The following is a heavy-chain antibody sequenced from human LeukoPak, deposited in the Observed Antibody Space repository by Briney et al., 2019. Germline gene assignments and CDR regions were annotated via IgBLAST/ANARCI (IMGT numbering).Heavy chain of an antibody. D-gene: IGHD4-17*01. CDR1: GGSFSGYY. J-gene: IGHJ4*02. CDR3: ARGSLETTVNRRVVDY. V-gene: IGHV4-34*01. CDR2: INHSGST. Sequence: NPSETLSLTCAVYGGSFSGYYWSWIRQPPGKGLEWIGEINHSGSTNYNPSLKSRVTISVDTSKNQFSLKLSSVTAADTAVYYCARGSLETTVNRRVVDYWGQGTLVTVSS.